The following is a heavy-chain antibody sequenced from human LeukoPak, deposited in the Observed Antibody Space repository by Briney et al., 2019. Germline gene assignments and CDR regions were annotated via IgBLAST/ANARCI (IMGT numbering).Heavy chain of an antibody. D-gene: IGHD6-19*01. Sequence: SETLSLTCAVYGVSFSGYYWSWIRQPPGKGLEWIGEINHSGSTNYNSSLKSRVTISVDTSKNQFSLKLSSVTAADTAVYYCARGGGYSSGWYLDRYYYYGMDVWGQGTTVTVSS. J-gene: IGHJ6*02. V-gene: IGHV4-34*01. CDR1: GVSFSGYY. CDR2: INHSGST. CDR3: ARGGGYSSGWYLDRYYYYGMDV.